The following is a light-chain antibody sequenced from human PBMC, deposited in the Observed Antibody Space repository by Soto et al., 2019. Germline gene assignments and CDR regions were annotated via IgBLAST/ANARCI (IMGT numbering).Light chain of an antibody. J-gene: IGKJ4*01. CDR2: GAS. Sequence: DIVLTQSPGTLSLSPGERATLSCRASQSVSSSYLAWYQQKPGQAPRLLIYGASNRATGIPDKFSGSGSGTDFTLTISRLEPDDSAVYYCQQRDNSPLTFGGGTKVDIK. V-gene: IGKV3-20*01. CDR3: QQRDNSPLT. CDR1: QSVSSSY.